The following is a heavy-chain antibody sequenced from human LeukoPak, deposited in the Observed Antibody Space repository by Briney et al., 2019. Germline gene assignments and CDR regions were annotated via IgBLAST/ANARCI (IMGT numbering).Heavy chain of an antibody. CDR2: IYYSGNS. V-gene: IGHV4-39*01. J-gene: IGHJ5*02. Sequence: SETLSLTCTVSGGSISSSSYYWGWIRQPPGKGLEWIGTIYYSGNSYYNPSLKSRVTISVDTSKNQFSLKLRSVTAADTAVYYCARREIVVVPAAIDPWGQGTLVTVSS. CDR1: GGSISSSSYY. CDR3: ARREIVVVPAAIDP. D-gene: IGHD2-2*01.